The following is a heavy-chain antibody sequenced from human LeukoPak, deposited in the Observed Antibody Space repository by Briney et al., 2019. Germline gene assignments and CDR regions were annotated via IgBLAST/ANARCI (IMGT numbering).Heavy chain of an antibody. Sequence: GGSLRLSCAASGFTFDDYGMSWVRQAPGKGLEWVSGINWNGGSTGYADSVKGRFTISRDNAKNSLYLQMNSLRAEDTASYYCARMPDVFYDSSGMLDYWGQGTLVTVSS. CDR3: ARMPDVFYDSSGMLDY. CDR1: GFTFDDYG. D-gene: IGHD3-22*01. CDR2: INWNGGST. V-gene: IGHV3-20*04. J-gene: IGHJ4*02.